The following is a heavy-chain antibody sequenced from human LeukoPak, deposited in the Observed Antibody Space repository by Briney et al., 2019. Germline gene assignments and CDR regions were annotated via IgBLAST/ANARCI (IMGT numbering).Heavy chain of an antibody. V-gene: IGHV4-59*01. CDR3: ARSLDPWFDP. D-gene: IGHD1-1*01. Sequence: SETLSLTCTVSGGSISGYYWSWIRQPPGKGLEWIGYIYYSGSTNYNPSLKSRVTISVDTSKNQFSLKLSSVTAADTAVYYCARSLDPWFDPWGQGTLVTVFS. J-gene: IGHJ5*02. CDR1: GGSISGYY. CDR2: IYYSGST.